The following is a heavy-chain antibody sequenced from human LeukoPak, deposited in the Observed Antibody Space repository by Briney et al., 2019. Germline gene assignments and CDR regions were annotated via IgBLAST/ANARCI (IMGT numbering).Heavy chain of an antibody. Sequence: PSETLSLTCTVSGGSISSSSYYWGWIRQPPGKGLEWIGSIYYSGSTYYNPSLKSRVTISVDTSKNQFSLKLSSVTAADTAVYYCARRVIGETNSGTIFDYWGQGTLVTVSS. D-gene: IGHD2-2*01. J-gene: IGHJ4*02. CDR2: IYYSGST. CDR1: GGSISSSSYY. V-gene: IGHV4-39*07. CDR3: ARRVIGETNSGTIFDY.